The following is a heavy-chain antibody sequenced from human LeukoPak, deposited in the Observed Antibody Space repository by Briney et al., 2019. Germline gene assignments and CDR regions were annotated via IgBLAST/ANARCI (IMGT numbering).Heavy chain of an antibody. CDR2: ISGSGGST. V-gene: IGHV3-23*01. CDR1: GFTFSSYA. D-gene: IGHD3-3*01. J-gene: IGHJ4*02. Sequence: GGSLRLSCAASGFTFSSYAVNWVRQAPGKGLEWVSVISGSGGSTYYADSVKGRFTISRDNSKNTLYLQMNSLRAEDTAVYYCAKDRGRYYDFWSSYYFDYWGQGTLVTVSS. CDR3: AKDRGRYYDFWSSYYFDY.